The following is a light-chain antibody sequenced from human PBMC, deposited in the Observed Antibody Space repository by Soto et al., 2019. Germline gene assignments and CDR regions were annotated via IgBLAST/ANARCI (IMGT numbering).Light chain of an antibody. CDR2: GAS. CDR3: QQYNSWPIT. CDR1: QNINSD. Sequence: EIVMTQSPATLSVSPGESATLSCRASQNINSDLAWYVQKPGQAPRRVIYGASTWGTDVPPRFTGSGSGTEFTLTNSGLQSEYFAVYYCQQYNSWPITFGQGTRL. J-gene: IGKJ5*01. V-gene: IGKV3D-15*01.